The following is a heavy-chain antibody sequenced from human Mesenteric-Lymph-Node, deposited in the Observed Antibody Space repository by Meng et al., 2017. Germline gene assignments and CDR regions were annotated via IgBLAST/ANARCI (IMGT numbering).Heavy chain of an antibody. V-gene: IGHV3-74*03. CDR2: ITSDGSHT. D-gene: IGHD6-19*01. CDR3: AKVRSGWYHDY. J-gene: IGHJ4*02. CDR1: GFTFSDYW. Sequence: GESLKISCAASGFTFSDYWMHWVRQVPGKGLEWVSHITSDGSHTTYADFVKGRFTISRDNAKNTLYLQMDSLRAEDTAVYYCAKVRSGWYHDYWGQGTLVTVSS.